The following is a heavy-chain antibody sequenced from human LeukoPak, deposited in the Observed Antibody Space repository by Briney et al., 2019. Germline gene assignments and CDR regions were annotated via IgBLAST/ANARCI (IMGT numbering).Heavy chain of an antibody. Sequence: PGGSLRLSCAASGFTFSSYWMSWVRQAPGKGLEWVANIKQDGSEKYYVDSVKGRFTISRDNAKNSLYLQMNSLRAEDTALYYCAKSRDPPRVKVSGMDVWGQGTTVTVSS. CDR2: IKQDGSEK. J-gene: IGHJ6*02. D-gene: IGHD2/OR15-2a*01. V-gene: IGHV3-7*03. CDR3: AKSRDPPRVKVSGMDV. CDR1: GFTFSSYW.